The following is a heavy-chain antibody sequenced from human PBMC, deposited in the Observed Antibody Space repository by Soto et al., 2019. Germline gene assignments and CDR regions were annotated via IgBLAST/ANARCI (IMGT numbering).Heavy chain of an antibody. V-gene: IGHV4-39*01. D-gene: IGHD4-17*01. CDR2: VYYRGRS. CDR3: VSRRTTVPTQAYFDY. Sequence: SETLSLTCTVSGGSVTNSSYYWGWIRQSPGKGLEWIGSVYYRGRSYSKSSVKSRVTISVDTSKNRFSLSLNSVTASDTAVYFCVSRRTTVPTQAYFDYWGPGALVTVSS. CDR1: GGSVTNSSYY. J-gene: IGHJ4*02.